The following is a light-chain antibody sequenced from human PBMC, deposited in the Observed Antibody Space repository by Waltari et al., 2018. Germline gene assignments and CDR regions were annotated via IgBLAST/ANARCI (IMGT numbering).Light chain of an antibody. J-gene: IGLJ2*01. CDR1: SSYVGGYTY. CDR2: DVS. V-gene: IGLV2-23*02. Sequence: QSALTQPASVSGSPGQSITISCTGTSSYVGGYTYVSWYQQHPGKAPKFIIYDVSKRPSGVSNRFSGSKSGNTASLTISGLQAEDEADYYCCSYAGSSTPVIFGGGTKLTVL. CDR3: CSYAGSSTPVI.